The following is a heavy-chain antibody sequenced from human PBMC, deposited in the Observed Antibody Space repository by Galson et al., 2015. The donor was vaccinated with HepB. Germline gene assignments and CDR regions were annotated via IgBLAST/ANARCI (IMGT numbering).Heavy chain of an antibody. V-gene: IGHV2-70*01. CDR1: GFSLSTSGIC. J-gene: IGHJ6*02. D-gene: IGHD3-10*01. Sequence: PALVKPTQTLTLTCTFSGFSLSTSGICVSWIRQSPGKALEWLALIDWGDDKYYSASLETRLTISKDTSRSQVVLTTTNLDPVDTATYYCARITTVRGLLRPVYYYGLDVWGQGTTVTVSS. CDR2: IDWGDDK. CDR3: ARITTVRGLLRPVYYYGLDV.